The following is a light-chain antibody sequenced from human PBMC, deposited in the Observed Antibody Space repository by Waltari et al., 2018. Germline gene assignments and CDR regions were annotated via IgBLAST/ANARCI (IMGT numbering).Light chain of an antibody. J-gene: IGKJ1*01. V-gene: IGKV1-5*03. CDR1: QSISDR. CDR3: HQYYTYPWT. CDR2: QAS. Sequence: DIQMTQSPSTLSASVGDRVTITCRARQSISDRLAWYQQKPGKAPNLLIYQASSLESGVPLRFSGSGSGTEFTLTISSLQPGDFATYYCHQYYTYPWTFGQGTKLEFK.